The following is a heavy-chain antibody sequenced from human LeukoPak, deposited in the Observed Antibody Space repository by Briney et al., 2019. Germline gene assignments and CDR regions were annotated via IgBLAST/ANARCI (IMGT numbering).Heavy chain of an antibody. D-gene: IGHD5-18*01. CDR2: MYYSGRT. CDR1: GGSISTSSYY. CDR3: ARSRGYTDGQTIDY. J-gene: IGHJ4*02. Sequence: SETLSLTCTVSGGSISTSSYYWGWIRQPPGKGLEWIGNMYYSGRTYYNPSLKSRVTISLDTSKNQFSLKLGSVTAADTAVYYCARSRGYTDGQTIDYWGQGTLVTVSS. V-gene: IGHV4-39*07.